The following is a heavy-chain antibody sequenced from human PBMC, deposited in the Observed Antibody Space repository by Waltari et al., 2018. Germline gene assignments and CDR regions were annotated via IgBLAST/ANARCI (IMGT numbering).Heavy chain of an antibody. V-gene: IGHV4-59*01. Sequence: QVQLQESGPGLVKPSETLSLTCTVSGGSISSYYWSWIRQPPGKGLEWNGYIYHSGSTSYNPSRKGGVTISVDTSKNQVSLKLSSVTAADTAVYYCARGSRQSMPRYWSGLQFDPWGQGTLVTVSS. CDR3: ARGSRQSMPRYWSGLQFDP. CDR1: GGSISSYY. CDR2: IYHSGST. D-gene: IGHD3-3*01. J-gene: IGHJ5*02.